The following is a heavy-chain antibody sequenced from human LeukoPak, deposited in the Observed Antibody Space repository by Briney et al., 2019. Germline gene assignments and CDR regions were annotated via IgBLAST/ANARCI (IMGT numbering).Heavy chain of an antibody. J-gene: IGHJ4*02. CDR2: ISWKSGSI. CDR3: AKGGSGWYIAGFDY. V-gene: IGHV3-9*01. D-gene: IGHD6-19*01. CDR1: GFTFDVYA. Sequence: GGSLRLSCAASGFTFDVYAMQWVRQAPGKGLEWVSGISWKSGSIGYADSVKSRFTISRDNAKNSLYLQRNSLRAEDTTLYYCAKGGSGWYIAGFDYWGQGTLVTVSS.